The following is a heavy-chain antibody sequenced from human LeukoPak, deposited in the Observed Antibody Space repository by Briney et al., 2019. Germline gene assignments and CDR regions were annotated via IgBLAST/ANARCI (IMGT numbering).Heavy chain of an antibody. CDR3: ARGGLRYFDWFLGY. CDR2: INHSGST. V-gene: IGHV4-34*01. Sequence: SETLSLTCAVCGGSFSGYYWSWIRQPPGKGLEWIGEINHSGSTNYNPSLKSRVTISVDTSKNQFSLKLSSVTAADTAVYYCARGGLRYFDWFLGYWGQGTLVTVSS. J-gene: IGHJ4*02. D-gene: IGHD3-9*01. CDR1: GGSFSGYY.